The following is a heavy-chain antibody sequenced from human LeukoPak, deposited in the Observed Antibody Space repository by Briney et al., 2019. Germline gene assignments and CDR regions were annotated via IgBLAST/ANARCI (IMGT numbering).Heavy chain of an antibody. CDR3: ARPYGSGSSYPYYFDY. CDR1: GYRFTSYW. J-gene: IGHJ4*02. V-gene: IGHV5-51*01. CDR2: VYPSDSDT. Sequence: GESLKISCKGSGYRFTSYWISWVRQMPGKGLEWMGIVYPSDSDTRYSPSFQGQVTISADKSISTAYLQWSSLKASDTAMYYCARPYGSGSSYPYYFDYWGQGTLVTVSS. D-gene: IGHD3-10*01.